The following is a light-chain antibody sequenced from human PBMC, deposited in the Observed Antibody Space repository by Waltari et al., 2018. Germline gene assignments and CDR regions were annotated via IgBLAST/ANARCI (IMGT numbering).Light chain of an antibody. CDR3: QQSYSTPPFT. V-gene: IGKV1-39*01. CDR2: ASS. Sequence: DIQMTQSPSSLSASVGDRVTITCRASQSISSYLKWFQQKTGKAPKLLIYASSSLQSGVPSRFSGSGSETDFTLTISSLQPEDFATYYCQQSYSTPPFTFGPGTKVDIK. CDR1: QSISSY. J-gene: IGKJ3*01.